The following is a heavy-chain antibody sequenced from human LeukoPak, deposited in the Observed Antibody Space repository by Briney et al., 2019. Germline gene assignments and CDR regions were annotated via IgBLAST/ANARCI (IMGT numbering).Heavy chain of an antibody. Sequence: QSGGSLRLSCAASGFVFSTYEMDWVRQAPGKGLEWVSYISSSDGTTYYADSVKGRFTISRDNAKNSLSLQMNSLSAEDTAVYYCVREGLGPSFSAWFDPWGHGTLVTVSS. CDR2: ISSSDGTT. D-gene: IGHD3/OR15-3a*01. J-gene: IGHJ5*02. V-gene: IGHV3-48*03. CDR1: GFVFSTYE. CDR3: VREGLGPSFSAWFDP.